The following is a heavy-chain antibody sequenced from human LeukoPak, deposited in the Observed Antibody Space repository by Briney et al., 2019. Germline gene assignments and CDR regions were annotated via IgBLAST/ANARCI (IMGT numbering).Heavy chain of an antibody. CDR3: ARVAVDTAMVRTVPIFFDY. Sequence: GGSLRLSCAASGFTVSDNYMSWVRQAPGKGLKWVSVIYSGGSTYYADSVKGRFTISRDNSKNTLYLQMNSLRAEDTAVYYCARVAVDTAMVRTVPIFFDYWGQGTLVTVSS. D-gene: IGHD5-18*01. V-gene: IGHV3-53*01. J-gene: IGHJ4*02. CDR1: GFTVSDNY. CDR2: IYSGGST.